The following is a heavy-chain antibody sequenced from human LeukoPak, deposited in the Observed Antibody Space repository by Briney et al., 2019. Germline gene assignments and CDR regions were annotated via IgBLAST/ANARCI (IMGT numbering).Heavy chain of an antibody. CDR1: GGTFSSYA. CDR2: IIPIFGTA. Sequence: SVTVSCKASGGTFSSYAISWVRQAPGQGLEWMGGIIPIFGTANYAQKFQGRVTITADESTSTAYMELSSLRSEDTAVYYCARTRSGWYYFDYWGQGTLVTVSS. V-gene: IGHV1-69*01. J-gene: IGHJ4*02. D-gene: IGHD6-19*01. CDR3: ARTRSGWYYFDY.